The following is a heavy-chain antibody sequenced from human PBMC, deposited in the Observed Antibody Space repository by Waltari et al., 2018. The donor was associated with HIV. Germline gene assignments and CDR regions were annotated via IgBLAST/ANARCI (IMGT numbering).Heavy chain of an antibody. CDR2: IKQDGSEK. CDR1: GFTFSSYW. V-gene: IGHV3-7*01. J-gene: IGHJ6*02. D-gene: IGHD6-6*01. CDR3: ARDQYSSSHQKDYYGMDV. Sequence: EVQLVESGGGLVQPGGSLRLSCAASGFTFSSYWMSWVRQAPGKGLEWVANIKQDGSEKYYVDSVKGRFTISRDNAKNSLYLQMNSLRAEDTAVYYCARDQYSSSHQKDYYGMDVWGQVTTVTVSS.